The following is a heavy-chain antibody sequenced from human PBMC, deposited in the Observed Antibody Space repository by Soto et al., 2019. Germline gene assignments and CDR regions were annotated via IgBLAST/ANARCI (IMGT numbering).Heavy chain of an antibody. Sequence: GGSLRLSCAAYGFTFSDHYMDWVRQAPGKGLEWVGRTRNKANSYTTEYAASVKGRFTISRDDSKNSLYLQMNSLKTEDPAVYYCARGYCSNGVCYRYIDLWGRGTLVTV. D-gene: IGHD2-8*01. J-gene: IGHJ2*01. V-gene: IGHV3-72*01. CDR3: ARGYCSNGVCYRYIDL. CDR1: GFTFSDHY. CDR2: TRNKANSYTT.